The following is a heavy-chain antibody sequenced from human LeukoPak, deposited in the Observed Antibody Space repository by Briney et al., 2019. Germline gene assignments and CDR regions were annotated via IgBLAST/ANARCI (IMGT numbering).Heavy chain of an antibody. CDR1: GYTLTELS. J-gene: IGHJ6*03. V-gene: IGHV1-24*01. CDR3: ATDLCSSTSCRGNYYYYMDV. Sequence: ASVKVSCKVSGYTLTELSMHCVRQAPGKGLEWMGGFDPEDGETIYAQKFQGRVTMTEDTSTDTAYMELSSLRSEDTAVYYCATDLCSSTSCRGNYYYYMDVWGKGTTVTVSS. D-gene: IGHD2-2*01. CDR2: FDPEDGET.